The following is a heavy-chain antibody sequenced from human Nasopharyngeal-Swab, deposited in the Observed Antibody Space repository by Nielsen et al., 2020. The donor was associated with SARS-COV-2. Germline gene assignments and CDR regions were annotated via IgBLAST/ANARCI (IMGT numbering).Heavy chain of an antibody. D-gene: IGHD5-12*01. CDR3: ASGYSGYDWDAFDI. Sequence: ASVKVSCKASGYTFTSYDINWVRQATGQGLEWMGWMNPNSGNTGYAQKFQGRVTMTRNTSISTAYMELSSLRSDDTAVYYCASGYSGYDWDAFDIWGQGTMVTVSS. J-gene: IGHJ3*02. CDR1: GYTFTSYD. CDR2: MNPNSGNT. V-gene: IGHV1-8*01.